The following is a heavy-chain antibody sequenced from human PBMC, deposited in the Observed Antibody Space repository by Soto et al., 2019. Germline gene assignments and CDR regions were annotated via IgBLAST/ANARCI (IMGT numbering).Heavy chain of an antibody. D-gene: IGHD6-13*01. CDR1: EFTVSSNY. Sequence: EVQLVESGGGLVQPGGSLRLSCAASEFTVSSNYMSWVRQAPGKGLEWVSVSYSGGSTYYADSVKGRFTISRDNCKNTVYLQRNSLRAEDTAVYYCASIQWGSSSHIDYWGQGTVVTVSS. J-gene: IGHJ4*02. V-gene: IGHV3-66*01. CDR3: ASIQWGSSSHIDY. CDR2: SYSGGST.